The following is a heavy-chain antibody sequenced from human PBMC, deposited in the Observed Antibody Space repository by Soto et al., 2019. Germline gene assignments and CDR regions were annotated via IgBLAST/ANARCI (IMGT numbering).Heavy chain of an antibody. CDR1: GGSISSYY. J-gene: IGHJ5*02. CDR2: IYTSGST. D-gene: IGHD5-18*01. Sequence: NPSETLSLTCTVSGGSISSYYWSWIRQPAGKGLEWIGRIYTSGSTNYNPSLKSRVTMSVDTSKNQFSLKLSSVTAADTAVYYCARYGYSYGQNWFDPWGQGTLVTVSS. V-gene: IGHV4-4*07. CDR3: ARYGYSYGQNWFDP.